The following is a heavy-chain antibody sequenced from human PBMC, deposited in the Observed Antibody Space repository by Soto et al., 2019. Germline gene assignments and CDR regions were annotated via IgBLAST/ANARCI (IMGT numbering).Heavy chain of an antibody. J-gene: IGHJ4*02. V-gene: IGHV3-23*01. CDR2: ISGSGGST. CDR3: AKDPIGVVVGILDY. Sequence: GGSLRLSCAASGFTFSSYAMSWVRQAPGKGLEWVSAISGSGGSTYYADSVKGRFTISRDNSKNTLYLQMNSLRAEDTAVYYCAKDPIGVVVGILDYWGQGTLVTVSS. D-gene: IGHD2-15*01. CDR1: GFTFSSYA.